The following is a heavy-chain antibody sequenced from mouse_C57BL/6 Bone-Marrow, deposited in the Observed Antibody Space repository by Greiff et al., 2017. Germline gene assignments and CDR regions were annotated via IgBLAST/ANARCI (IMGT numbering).Heavy chain of an antibody. Sequence: EVQRVESGGGLVKPGGSLKLSCAASGFTFSDYGMHWVRQAPEKGLEWVAYISSGSSTISYADPVKGRSTISRDNAKNTLFLQMTSLRSEDAAMYYCARQSRVWYAMDYWGQGTSVTVSS. CDR1: GFTFSDYG. CDR3: ARQSRVWYAMDY. J-gene: IGHJ4*01. CDR2: ISSGSSTI. V-gene: IGHV5-17*01. D-gene: IGHD3-3*01.